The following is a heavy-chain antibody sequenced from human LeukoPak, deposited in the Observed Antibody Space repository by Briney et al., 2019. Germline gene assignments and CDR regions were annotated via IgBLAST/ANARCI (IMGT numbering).Heavy chain of an antibody. Sequence: SHTLSLTCAISGDIFSINSAAWHLIRQSRSRGVQWLGRTYYRSKWYSDYAVSVKIRITINPDTSKNQFSLQLNSVTPEDTAVYYCASEQQLVYDYWGQGTLVTVSS. J-gene: IGHJ4*02. CDR2: TYYRSKWYS. CDR1: GDIFSINSAA. CDR3: ASEQQLVYDY. D-gene: IGHD6-13*01. V-gene: IGHV6-1*01.